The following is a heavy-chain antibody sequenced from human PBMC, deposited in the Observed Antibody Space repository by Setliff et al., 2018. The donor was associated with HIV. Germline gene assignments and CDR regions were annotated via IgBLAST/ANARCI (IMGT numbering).Heavy chain of an antibody. Sequence: PGGSLRLSCAASGFTFDDYGMSWVRQAPGKGLEWVSGINWNGGSTGYADSVKGRFTISRDNAKNSLYLQMNSLRAEDTALYSCARAPYYYDSRGHDAFDIWGQGTMVT. CDR3: ARAPYYYDSRGHDAFDI. CDR2: INWNGGST. V-gene: IGHV3-20*04. CDR1: GFTFDDYG. J-gene: IGHJ3*02. D-gene: IGHD3-22*01.